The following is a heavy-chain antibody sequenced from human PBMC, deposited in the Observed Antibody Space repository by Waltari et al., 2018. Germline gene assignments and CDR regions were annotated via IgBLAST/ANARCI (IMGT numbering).Heavy chain of an antibody. CDR3: VRLAQRTYRSPVPGRHYYYGMDV. CDR2: ISNDESSI. Sequence: EEQLLESGGGLVQPGDSLRLSFAASGCRFSHYWMTCLRPAPGTGLGWVERISNDESSITYADSVKGRFTISRDNAKNTLYLQMKRLRAEDTALYYCVRLAQRTYRSPVPGRHYYYGMDVWGQGTTVTVSS. CDR1: GCRFSHYW. J-gene: IGHJ6*02. V-gene: IGHV3-74*03. D-gene: IGHD3-10*01.